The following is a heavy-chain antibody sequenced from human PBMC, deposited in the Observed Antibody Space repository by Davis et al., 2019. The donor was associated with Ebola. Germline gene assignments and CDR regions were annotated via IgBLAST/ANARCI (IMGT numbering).Heavy chain of an antibody. J-gene: IGHJ4*02. V-gene: IGHV4-59*01. CDR3: ARDFGYCSGGSCPLDY. CDR2: IYYSESS. CDR1: RASIRSYH. Sequence: MPSEPLSPTRPVSRASIRSYHCSWIRQPPGKGLEWIGYIYYSESSNYNPSLKSRVTISVDTSKNHFSLKLSSVTAADTAVYYCARDFGYCSGGSCPLDYWGQGTLVTVSS. D-gene: IGHD2-15*01.